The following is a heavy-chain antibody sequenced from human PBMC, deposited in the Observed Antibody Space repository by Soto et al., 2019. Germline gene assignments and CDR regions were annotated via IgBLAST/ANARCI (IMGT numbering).Heavy chain of an antibody. CDR1: GFIFRNWF. J-gene: IGHJ4*02. CDR3: AKENCAYPDY. V-gene: IGHV3-11*01. D-gene: IGHD3-16*01. CDR2: ISKDSGRAT. Sequence: LVESGGALVKPGGSLRLSCAASGFIFRNWFMSWIRQAPGKGLEWISYISKDSGRATRYAESVQGRFTISRDNAKNSLFLQMNNLAVEDTAVSYCAKENCAYPDYWGQGTLVTVSS.